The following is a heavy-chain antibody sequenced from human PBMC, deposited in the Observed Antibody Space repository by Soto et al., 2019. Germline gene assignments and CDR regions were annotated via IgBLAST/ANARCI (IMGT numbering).Heavy chain of an antibody. CDR1: GFTVSSNY. J-gene: IGHJ6*03. CDR3: ARLNLPAENYYYYYYMDV. V-gene: IGHV3-66*04. CDR2: IYSGGST. Sequence: GGSLRLSCAASGFTVSSNYMSWVRQAPGKGLEWVSVIYSGGSTYYADSVKGRFTISRDNSKNTLYLQMNSLRAEDTAVYYCARLNLPAENYYYYYYMDVWGKGTTVTVSS. D-gene: IGHD2-2*01.